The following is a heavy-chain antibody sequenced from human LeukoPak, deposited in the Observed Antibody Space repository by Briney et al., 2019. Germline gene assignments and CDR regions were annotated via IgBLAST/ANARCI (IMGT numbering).Heavy chain of an antibody. CDR2: IYYSGSN. CDR3: ARAEINDYSRY. V-gene: IGHV4-59*01. CDR1: GCSISSYY. D-gene: IGHD4-11*01. Sequence: PSETLSLTCTVSGCSISSYYWSWIRQPPGKGLEWIGYIYYSGSNNYNPSLKSRVTISVDVSKNQFSLKLSSVTVADTAVYYWARAEINDYSRYWGQGIPVIVSS. J-gene: IGHJ4*02.